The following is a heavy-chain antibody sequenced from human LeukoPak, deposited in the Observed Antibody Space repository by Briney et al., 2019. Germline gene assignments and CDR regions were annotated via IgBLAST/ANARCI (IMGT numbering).Heavy chain of an antibody. CDR2: IYYSGST. CDR3: ARLHDFWSGYTTYYYMDV. Sequence: SETLSLTCTVSDGSISSYYWSWIRQPPGKGLEWIGYIYYSGSTSYNPSLKGRVTISVDTSKNQFSLKLSSVTAADTAVYYCARLHDFWSGYTTYYYMDVWGKGITVTVSS. J-gene: IGHJ6*03. V-gene: IGHV4-59*01. CDR1: DGSISSYY. D-gene: IGHD3-3*01.